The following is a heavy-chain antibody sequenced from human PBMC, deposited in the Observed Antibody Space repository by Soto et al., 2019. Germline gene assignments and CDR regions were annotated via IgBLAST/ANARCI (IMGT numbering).Heavy chain of an antibody. Sequence: EVHLRDSGGGLVQPGGSRRLSCSASGFTFSNYVMSWVRQAPGKGLEWVSSMSGSGDNTYYADSVKGRFTISRDNSKNTLFLQMNSLRAEDTAVYYCAKLPVVLALGFDYWGQGTLVTVSS. CDR1: GFTFSNYV. D-gene: IGHD2-15*01. CDR2: MSGSGDNT. V-gene: IGHV3-23*01. CDR3: AKLPVVLALGFDY. J-gene: IGHJ4*02.